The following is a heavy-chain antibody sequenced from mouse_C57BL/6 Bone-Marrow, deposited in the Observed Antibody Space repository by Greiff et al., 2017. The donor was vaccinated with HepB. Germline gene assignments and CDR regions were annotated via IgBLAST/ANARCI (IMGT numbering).Heavy chain of an antibody. CDR2: ISSGSSTI. CDR1: GFTFSDYG. V-gene: IGHV5-17*01. CDR3: ARPHYDYAMDY. Sequence: DVKLVESGGGLVKPGGSLKLSCAASGFTFSDYGMHWVRQAPEKGLEWVAYISSGSSTIYYADTVKGRFTISRDNAKNTLFLQMTSLRSEDTAMYYCARPHYDYAMDYWGQGTSVTVSS. D-gene: IGHD1-1*01. J-gene: IGHJ4*01.